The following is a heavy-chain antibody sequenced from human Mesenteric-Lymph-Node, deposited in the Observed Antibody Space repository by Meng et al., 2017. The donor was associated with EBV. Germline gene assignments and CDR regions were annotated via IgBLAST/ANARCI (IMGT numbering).Heavy chain of an antibody. J-gene: IGHJ4*02. CDR3: ARGYCTGGVCYKAWDY. CDR1: CGPFSGYY. V-gene: IGHV4-34*01. Sequence: QAWCAGLLNPPDTLSLTRALYCGPFSGYYWNWSRQPPGKGLEWIGEINQRGSTNYNPSLKSRVTISVDTSKNQFSLKLSSVTAADTAVYYCARGYCTGGVCYKAWDYWGQGTLVTVSS. D-gene: IGHD2-8*02. CDR2: INQRGST.